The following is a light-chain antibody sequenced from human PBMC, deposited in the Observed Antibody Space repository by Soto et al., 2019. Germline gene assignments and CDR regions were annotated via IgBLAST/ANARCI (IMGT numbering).Light chain of an antibody. J-gene: IGKJ2*01. CDR3: LQFDNSPLYT. CDR1: QSVTNK. CDR2: DAS. V-gene: IGKV3-15*01. Sequence: EMLMTQSPASLSVSPGEKVSLSCWASQSVTNKLAWYQQRPGQPPRLLLYDASTRATGVPATFSGSGSGTDFTLTISRLEPEDFAVYYCLQFDNSPLYTFGQGTKVDIK.